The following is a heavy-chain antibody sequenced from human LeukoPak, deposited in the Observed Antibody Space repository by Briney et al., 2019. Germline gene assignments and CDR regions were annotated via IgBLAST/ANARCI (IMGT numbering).Heavy chain of an antibody. CDR2: IKEDGNEK. D-gene: IGHD6-19*01. J-gene: IGHJ4*02. Sequence: GGSLRLSCAASGFTFSGYWMSWVHQTPGNGLGWVANIKEDGNEKYYVDSVKGRFTISRDNAKNSLYLQMSSLRAEDTAVYYCAKDGGVAGLFQYWGQGTLVTVSS. CDR3: AKDGGVAGLFQY. V-gene: IGHV3-7*01. CDR1: GFTFSGYW.